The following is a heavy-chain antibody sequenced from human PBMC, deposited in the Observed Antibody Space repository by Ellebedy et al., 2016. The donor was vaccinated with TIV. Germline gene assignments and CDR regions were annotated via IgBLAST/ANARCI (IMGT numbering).Heavy chain of an antibody. V-gene: IGHV3-7*01. CDR1: GFNFRSYW. D-gene: IGHD4-17*01. J-gene: IGHJ5*02. Sequence: GESLKISCAASGFNFRSYWMTWVRQAPGKGLEWVAKIRQEGDEIYYVESVKGRFTISRDNAKNSLFLQMNSLRVEDTAVYYCARRASYGDYAVQVNPWFDPWGQGIPVTVSP. CDR2: IRQEGDEI. CDR3: ARRASYGDYAVQVNPWFDP.